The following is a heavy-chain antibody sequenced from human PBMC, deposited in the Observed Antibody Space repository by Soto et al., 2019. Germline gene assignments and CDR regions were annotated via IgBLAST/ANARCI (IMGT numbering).Heavy chain of an antibody. CDR1: GGSISRYY. CDR2: IYYSGST. D-gene: IGHD3-10*01. J-gene: IGHJ4*02. V-gene: IGHV4-59*01. Sequence: SETRSLTCTVSGGSISRYYWSWIRQPPGKGLEWIGYIYYSGSTNYNPSLKSRVTISVDTSKNQFSLKLSSVTAADTAVYYCASMHYGSGNHDYWGQGTLVTVSS. CDR3: ASMHYGSGNHDY.